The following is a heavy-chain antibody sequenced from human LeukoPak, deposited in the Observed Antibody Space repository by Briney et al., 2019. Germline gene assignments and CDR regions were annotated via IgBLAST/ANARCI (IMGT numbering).Heavy chain of an antibody. J-gene: IGHJ4*02. CDR2: IYSGGST. V-gene: IGHV3-53*01. D-gene: IGHD3-22*01. Sequence: GGSLRLSCAASGFTVSSTYMSWVRQAPGKGLELASVIYSGGSTYYADSVKGRFTTSRDHSKNTLYLHMNSLRAEDTAVYYCARAPEYDSSGYHFDYWGQGTLVTVSS. CDR1: GFTVSSTY. CDR3: ARAPEYDSSGYHFDY.